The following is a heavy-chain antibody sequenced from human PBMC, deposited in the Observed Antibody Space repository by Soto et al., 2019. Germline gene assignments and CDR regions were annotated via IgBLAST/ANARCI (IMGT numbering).Heavy chain of an antibody. V-gene: IGHV4-61*10. Sequence: PSETLSLTCTVSGGSVSSGSYSWTWLRQPAGKGLEWIGHIYSSGSANYNPSLKSRVSMSVDTSKNQFSLKLNSVTAADTAVYYCATIVGANDYWRQGALVTVSS. CDR1: GGSVSSGSYS. D-gene: IGHD1-26*01. J-gene: IGHJ4*02. CDR2: IYSSGSA. CDR3: ATIVGANDY.